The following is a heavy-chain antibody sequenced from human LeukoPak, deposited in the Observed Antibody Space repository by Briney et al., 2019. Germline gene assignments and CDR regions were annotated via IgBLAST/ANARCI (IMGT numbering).Heavy chain of an antibody. V-gene: IGHV4-39*01. CDR3: ARLTPYSSVTPDY. J-gene: IGHJ4*02. D-gene: IGHD6-19*01. CDR1: GGSISSSSYY. CDR2: IYYSGST. Sequence: SSETLSLTCTVSGGSISSSSYYWGWIGQPPGKGMGWIGSIYYSGSTYYNPSLKSRVTISVDTSKNQFSLKLSSVTAADTAVYYCARLTPYSSVTPDYWGQGTLVTVSS.